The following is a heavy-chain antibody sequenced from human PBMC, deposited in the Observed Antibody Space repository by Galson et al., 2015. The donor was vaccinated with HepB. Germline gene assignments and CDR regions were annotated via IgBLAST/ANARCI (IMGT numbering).Heavy chain of an antibody. CDR2: ISGSADST. D-gene: IGHD2-2*01. CDR3: AKDALHVVPAANIDN. Sequence: SLRLSCAASGFSFSSYAMSWVRQAPGKGLEWVSAISGSADSTYYADSVKGRFTISRDNSKNTLYLQMNSLRAVDTAVYYCAKDALHVVPAANIDNWGQGTLVTVSS. CDR1: GFSFSSYA. J-gene: IGHJ4*02. V-gene: IGHV3-23*01.